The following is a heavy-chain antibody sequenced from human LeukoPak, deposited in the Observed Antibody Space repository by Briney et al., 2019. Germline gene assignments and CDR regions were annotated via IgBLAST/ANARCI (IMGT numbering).Heavy chain of an antibody. CDR3: VAYYYGSGSYLNYYFDY. D-gene: IGHD3-10*01. CDR2: ISSSGSTI. J-gene: IGHJ4*02. Sequence: GGSLRLSCAASGFTFSSYEMNWVRQAPGKGLEWVSYISSSGSTIYYADSVKGRFTISRDNAKNSLYLQMNSLRAEDTAVYYCVAYYYGSGSYLNYYFDYWGQGTLVTVSS. CDR1: GFTFSSYE. V-gene: IGHV3-48*03.